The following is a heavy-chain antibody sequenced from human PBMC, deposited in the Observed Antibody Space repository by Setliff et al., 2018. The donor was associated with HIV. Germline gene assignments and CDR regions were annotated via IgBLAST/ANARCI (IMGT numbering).Heavy chain of an antibody. CDR1: GFSFNNYW. D-gene: IGHD3-10*01. J-gene: IGHJ6*02. CDR2: IDLDGSEK. CDR3: ARKLRPGHGVDV. Sequence: PGGSLRLSCVASGFSFNNYWMCWVRQAPGQGLEWVANIDLDGSEKNYVDSVKGRFTISRDNAKNSMDLQMNSLRAEDTAIYYCARKLRPGHGVDVWGQGTTVTVSS. V-gene: IGHV3-7*01.